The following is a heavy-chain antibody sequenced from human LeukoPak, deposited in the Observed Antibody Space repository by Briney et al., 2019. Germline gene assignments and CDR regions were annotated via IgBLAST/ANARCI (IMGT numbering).Heavy chain of an antibody. CDR3: ARDLAMYSPDLDY. CDR1: GYTFTDYC. CDR2: INPKTGVT. Sequence: GASVKVSCKASGYTFTDYCLHWVRQAPGHGLEWMGWINPKTGVTKYAQNFQGRVTMTRDTSINTAYMEVSRLRSDDTAVFYCARDLAMYSPDLDYWGQGTLVTVSS. J-gene: IGHJ4*02. V-gene: IGHV1-2*02. D-gene: IGHD1-26*01.